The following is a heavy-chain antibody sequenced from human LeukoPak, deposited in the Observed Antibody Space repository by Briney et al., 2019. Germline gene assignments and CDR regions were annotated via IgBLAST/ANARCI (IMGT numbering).Heavy chain of an antibody. Sequence: PSETLSLTCTVSGGSISSGDYYWSWLRQPPGKGLEWFGYIYYSGSTYYNPSLKSRVTISVDTSKNQFSLKLSSVTAADTAVYYCAKTAYCGGDCLEAFDIWGQGTMVTVSS. D-gene: IGHD2-21*02. CDR2: IYYSGST. V-gene: IGHV4-30-4*01. CDR3: AKTAYCGGDCLEAFDI. J-gene: IGHJ3*02. CDR1: GGSISSGDYY.